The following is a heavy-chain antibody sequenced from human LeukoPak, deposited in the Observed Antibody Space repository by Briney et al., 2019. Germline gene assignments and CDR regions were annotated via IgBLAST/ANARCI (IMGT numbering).Heavy chain of an antibody. Sequence: SETLSLTCTVSGGSISSYYWSWIRLPPGKGLEWIGEIKHSGGTNYNPSLKSRATISIDTSKNWFSLKLTSVTAADTAVYYCAREYSTSSTAFDIWGQGTMVTVSS. CDR2: IKHSGGT. CDR1: GGSISSYY. D-gene: IGHD6-6*01. CDR3: AREYSTSSTAFDI. J-gene: IGHJ3*02. V-gene: IGHV4-34*01.